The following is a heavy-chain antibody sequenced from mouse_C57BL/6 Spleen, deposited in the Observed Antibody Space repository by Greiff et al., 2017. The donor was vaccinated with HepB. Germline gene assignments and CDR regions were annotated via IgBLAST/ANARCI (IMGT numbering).Heavy chain of an antibody. CDR1: GFNIKNTY. Sequence: EVKLQESVAELVRPGASVKLSCTASGFNIKNTYMHWVKQRPEQGLEWIGRIDPANGNTKYAPKFQGKATITADTSSNTAYLQLSSLTSEDTAIYYCARSPYYGSSPYYFDYWGQGTTLTVSS. CDR3: ARSPYYGSSPYYFDY. J-gene: IGHJ2*01. V-gene: IGHV14-3*01. CDR2: IDPANGNT. D-gene: IGHD1-1*01.